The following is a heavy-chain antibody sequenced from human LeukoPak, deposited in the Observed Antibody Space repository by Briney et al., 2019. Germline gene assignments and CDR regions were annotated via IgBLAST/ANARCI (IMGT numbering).Heavy chain of an antibody. J-gene: IGHJ5*02. Sequence: GGSLRLSCSASGFTFSSYAMHWVRQAPGKGLEWVAVISYDGSNKYFADSVKGRFTISRDNSKNTLYLQMNGLRAEDTAVYYSAKDGCRITSCHVLVDPWGQGTLVTVSS. CDR3: AKDGCRITSCHVLVDP. CDR2: ISYDGSNK. D-gene: IGHD2-2*01. CDR1: GFTFSSYA. V-gene: IGHV3-30*18.